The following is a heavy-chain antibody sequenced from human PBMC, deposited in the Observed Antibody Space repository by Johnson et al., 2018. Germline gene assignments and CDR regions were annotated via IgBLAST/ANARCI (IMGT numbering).Heavy chain of an antibody. CDR1: GFTFSSYA. CDR2: ISGSGGST. V-gene: IGHV3-23*04. CDR3: AKPRAARGYSYGYYDS. J-gene: IGHJ5*01. D-gene: IGHD5-18*01. Sequence: EVQLVESGGGLVQPGGSLRLSCAASGFTFSSYAMSWVRQAPGKGLEWVSAISGSGGSTYYADSVKGRFTISRGNSQNTLYLQMKSLRVEDTAVYYCAKPRAARGYSYGYYDSWGQGALVTVSS.